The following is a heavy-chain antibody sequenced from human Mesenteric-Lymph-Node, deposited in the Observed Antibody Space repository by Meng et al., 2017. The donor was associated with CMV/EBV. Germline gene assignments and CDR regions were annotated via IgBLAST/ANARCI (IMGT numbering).Heavy chain of an antibody. V-gene: IGHV1-69*13. CDR1: GGTFSTYA. D-gene: IGHD5-12*01. CDR3: ARSHTLSGYGYDYRPLDY. J-gene: IGHJ4*02. Sequence: SVTVSCKASGGTFSTYAINWVRQAPGQGLEWMGGVIPMSRRPNYAQKFQGRVTIAADESTSTGYMYLSSLRSEDTAVYYCARSHTLSGYGYDYRPLDYWGQGTLVTVSS. CDR2: VIPMSRRP.